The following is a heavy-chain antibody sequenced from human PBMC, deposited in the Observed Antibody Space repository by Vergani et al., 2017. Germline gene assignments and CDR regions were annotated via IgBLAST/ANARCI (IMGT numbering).Heavy chain of an antibody. Sequence: EVELVESGGGLVQPGGSLRLSCAASGFTFNEFWMHWARQVPGKGLVWVSGMNGDGDTISYADSVKGRFTISRANAKNTLFLQMNSLRAEDTAVYYCARARKLRFVVVWDGWFAPWGQETLVTVSS. CDR2: MNGDGDTI. V-gene: IGHV3-74*01. D-gene: IGHD2-15*01. CDR3: ARARKLRFVVVWDGWFAP. J-gene: IGHJ5*02. CDR1: GFTFNEFW.